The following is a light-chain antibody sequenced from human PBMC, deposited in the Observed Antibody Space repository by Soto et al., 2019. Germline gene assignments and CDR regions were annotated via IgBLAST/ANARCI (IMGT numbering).Light chain of an antibody. CDR3: QQYSSMLS. CDR2: DAS. Sequence: DIQMTQSPSSLSSSVGDRVTIACHSSHDVGWNLNWFQQKPGEAPELLLYDASNLETGVPSRFSGGGYGTDLSRPISSLQPEGVATYFCQQYSSMLSFGGGTEVDLK. J-gene: IGKJ4*01. CDR1: HDVGWN. V-gene: IGKV1-33*01.